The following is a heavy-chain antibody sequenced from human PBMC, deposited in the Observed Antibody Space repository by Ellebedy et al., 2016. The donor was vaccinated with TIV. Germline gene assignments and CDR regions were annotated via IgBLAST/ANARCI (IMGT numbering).Heavy chain of an antibody. CDR3: ARHTAPIGFFDY. CDR2: IYPGDSDT. V-gene: IGHV5-51*01. J-gene: IGHJ4*02. Sequence: KVSXXGSGYSFTSYWIGWVRQMPGKGLEWMGIIYPGDSDTRYSPSFQGQVTISADKSISTAYLQWSSLKASDTAMYYCARHTAPIGFFDYWGQGTLVTVSS. D-gene: IGHD5-18*01. CDR1: GYSFTSYW.